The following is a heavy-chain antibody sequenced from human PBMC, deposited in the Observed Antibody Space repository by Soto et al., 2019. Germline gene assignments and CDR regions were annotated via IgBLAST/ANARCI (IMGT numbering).Heavy chain of an antibody. J-gene: IGHJ4*02. CDR3: ARDPSNYYDILTGPGFFDY. D-gene: IGHD3-9*01. Sequence: GGSLRLSCAASGFTFSSYAMHWVRQAPGKGLEWVAVISYDGSNKYYADSVKGRFTISRDNSKNTLYLQMNSLRAEDTAVYYCARDPSNYYDILTGPGFFDYWGQGTLVTVSS. CDR2: ISYDGSNK. CDR1: GFTFSSYA. V-gene: IGHV3-30-3*01.